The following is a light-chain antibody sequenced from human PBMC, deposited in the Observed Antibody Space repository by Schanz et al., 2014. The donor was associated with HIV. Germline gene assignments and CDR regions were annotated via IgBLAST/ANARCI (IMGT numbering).Light chain of an antibody. V-gene: IGKV3D-15*01. CDR3: QQYNDWPPIT. J-gene: IGKJ5*01. Sequence: TVLTQSPATLSVSPGERATLSCTASQTVSKNLAWYQQKLGQAPRLLIYDASNRATGIPDRFSGSGSGADFTLTISSLQSEDFAVYYCQQYNDWPPITFGQGTRLEIK. CDR1: QTVSKN. CDR2: DAS.